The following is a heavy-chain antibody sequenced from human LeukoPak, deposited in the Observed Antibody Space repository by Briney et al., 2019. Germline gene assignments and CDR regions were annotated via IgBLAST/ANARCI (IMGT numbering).Heavy chain of an antibody. CDR1: GGTFSSYA. CDR3: ARAARVRYYDSSGYYSFDY. D-gene: IGHD3-22*01. V-gene: IGHV1-69*05. Sequence: SVKVSCKASGGTFSSYAISWVRQAPGQGLEWMGRIIPIFGTANYAQKFQGRVTITTDESTGTAYMELSSLRSEDTAVYYCARAARVRYYDSSGYYSFDYWGQGTLVTVSS. CDR2: IIPIFGTA. J-gene: IGHJ4*02.